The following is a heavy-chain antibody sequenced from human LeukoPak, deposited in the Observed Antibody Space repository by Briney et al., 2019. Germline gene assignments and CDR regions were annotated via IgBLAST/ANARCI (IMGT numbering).Heavy chain of an antibody. CDR3: ARDLVTDSSGPFDY. CDR1: GGSISSYY. D-gene: IGHD3-22*01. J-gene: IGHJ4*02. CDR2: IYTSGST. Sequence: SETLSLTCTVSGGSISSYYWSWIRQPAGKGLEWIGRIYTSGSTNYNPSPKSRVTMSVDTSKNQFSLKLSSVTAADTAVYYCARDLVTDSSGPFDYWGQGTLVTVSS. V-gene: IGHV4-4*07.